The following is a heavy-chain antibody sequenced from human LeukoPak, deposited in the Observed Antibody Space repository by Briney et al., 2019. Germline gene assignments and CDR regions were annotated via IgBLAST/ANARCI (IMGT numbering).Heavy chain of an antibody. CDR3: ARGGVEEARPYDY. CDR2: ISYDGSNK. D-gene: IGHD1-1*01. J-gene: IGHJ4*02. CDR1: GFTFSSYS. V-gene: IGHV3-30*03. Sequence: PGGSLRLSCAASGFTFSSYSMNWVRQAPGKGLEWVAVISYDGSNKYYADSVKGRFTISRDNSKNTLYLQMNSLRAEDTAVYYCARGGVEEARPYDYWGQGTLVTVSS.